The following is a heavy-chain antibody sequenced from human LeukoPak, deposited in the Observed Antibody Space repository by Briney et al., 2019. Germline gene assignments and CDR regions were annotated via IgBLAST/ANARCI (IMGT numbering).Heavy chain of an antibody. Sequence: SETLSLTCTVSGDSISSGRYYWSWIRQPAGKGLEWIGRTFTNGSTNYKPSLKSRVTISVDTSKKQFSLKLSSVTAADTAVYFCARTPSGDYYTTFDNWGQGTLVTVSS. V-gene: IGHV4-61*02. D-gene: IGHD3-10*01. CDR3: ARTPSGDYYTTFDN. CDR2: TFTNGST. J-gene: IGHJ4*02. CDR1: GDSISSGRYY.